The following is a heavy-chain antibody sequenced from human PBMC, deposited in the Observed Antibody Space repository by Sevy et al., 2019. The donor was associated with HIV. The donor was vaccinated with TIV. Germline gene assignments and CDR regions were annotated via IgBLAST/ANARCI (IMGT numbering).Heavy chain of an antibody. D-gene: IGHD5-12*01. Sequence: GGSLRLSCAASGFTFSNAWMSWVRQAPGKGLEWLGRIKGNPDGGTTDYAAPVKGRFIISRDDSTKTLYLQMSSLKSEVTAVYYCITDRGYSGYDEEVINYYYYGMDLWGQGTTVTVSS. CDR3: ITDRGYSGYDEEVINYYYYGMDL. J-gene: IGHJ6*02. CDR1: GFTFSNAW. CDR2: IKGNPDGGTT. V-gene: IGHV3-15*01.